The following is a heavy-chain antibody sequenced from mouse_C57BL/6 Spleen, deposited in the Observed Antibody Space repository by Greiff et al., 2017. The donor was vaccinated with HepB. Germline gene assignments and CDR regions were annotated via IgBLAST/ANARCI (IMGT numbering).Heavy chain of an antibody. CDR1: GYTFTSYW. Sequence: VQVVESGAELAKPGASVKLSCKASGYTFTSYWMHWVKQRPGQGLEWIGYINPSSGYTKYNQKFKDKATLTADKSSSTAYMQLSSLTYEDSAVYYCAKDQGLLRGAMDYWGQGTSVTVSS. D-gene: IGHD2-3*01. V-gene: IGHV1-7*01. CDR2: INPSSGYT. J-gene: IGHJ4*01. CDR3: AKDQGLLRGAMDY.